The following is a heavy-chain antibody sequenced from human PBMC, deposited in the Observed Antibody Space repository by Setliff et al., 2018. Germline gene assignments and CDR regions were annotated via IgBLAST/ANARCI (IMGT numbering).Heavy chain of an antibody. CDR2: ISTTGSTE. Sequence: PGGFLRLSCVASGFIFSGYEMNWVRQAPGKGLEWISYISTTGSTENYADSVKGRFTVSRDNAENSLYLQMNRLRAEDTAVYYCARVKPFAMDVWGQGTTVTVSS. CDR1: GFIFSGYE. V-gene: IGHV3-48*03. CDR3: ARVKPFAMDV. J-gene: IGHJ6*02.